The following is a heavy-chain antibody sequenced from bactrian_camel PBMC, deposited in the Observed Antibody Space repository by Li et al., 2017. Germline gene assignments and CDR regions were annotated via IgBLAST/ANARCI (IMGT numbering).Heavy chain of an antibody. CDR1: GHTASRYC. V-gene: IGHV3-2*01. CDR3: ATDGTDIVVVVTAPFGY. D-gene: IGHD2*01. J-gene: IGHJ6*01. Sequence: HVQLVESGGASVQAGGSLRLSCAASGHTASRYCLAWFRQAPDKELEWVASIWSDGTRPLYADSVKGRFTLSRDNAKNTVYLEMNTLRTEDTALYYCATDGTDIVVVVTAPFGYWGQGTQVTVS. CDR2: IWSDGTRP.